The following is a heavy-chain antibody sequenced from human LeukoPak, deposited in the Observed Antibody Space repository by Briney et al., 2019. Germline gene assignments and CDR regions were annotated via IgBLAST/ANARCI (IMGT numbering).Heavy chain of an antibody. CDR2: ISESGDST. Sequence: PGGSLRLSCAASGFTFSSYAMTWVRQAPGKGLEWVSDISESGDSTSYADSVKGRFTISRDNPKNTLYLQMNSLRAEDTAVYYCANEIQHSSSWYMRESHYYYYYGMDVWGQGTTVTVSS. CDR1: GFTFSSYA. CDR3: ANEIQHSSSWYMRESHYYYYYGMDV. V-gene: IGHV3-23*01. D-gene: IGHD6-13*01. J-gene: IGHJ6*02.